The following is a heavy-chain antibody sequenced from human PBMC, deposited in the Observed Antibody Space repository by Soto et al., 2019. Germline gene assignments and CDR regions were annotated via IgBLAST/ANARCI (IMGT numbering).Heavy chain of an antibody. CDR3: ARDGQRITCFGVVIPEPNFDY. CDR2: ISSSSSTI. V-gene: IGHV3-48*01. D-gene: IGHD3-3*01. CDR1: GFTFSSYS. Sequence: GGSLRLSCAASGFTFSSYSMNWVRQAPGKGLEWVSYISSSSSTIYYADSVKGRFTISRDNAKNSLYLQMNSLRAEDTAVCYCARDGQRITCFGVVIPEPNFDYWGQGTLVTVSS. J-gene: IGHJ4*02.